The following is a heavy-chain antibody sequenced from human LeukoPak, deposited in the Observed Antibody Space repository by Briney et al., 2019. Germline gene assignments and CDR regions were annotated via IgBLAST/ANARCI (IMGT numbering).Heavy chain of an antibody. J-gene: IGHJ3*02. Sequence: ASVKVSCKASGGTFSSYAISWVRQAPGQGLEWMGGIIPIFGTANYAQKFQGRVTITADKSTSTAYMDLSSLRSEDTAVYYCARDRTRRWLQQDGFDIWGQGTMVTVSS. V-gene: IGHV1-69*06. D-gene: IGHD5-24*01. CDR3: ARDRTRRWLQQDGFDI. CDR2: IIPIFGTA. CDR1: GGTFSSYA.